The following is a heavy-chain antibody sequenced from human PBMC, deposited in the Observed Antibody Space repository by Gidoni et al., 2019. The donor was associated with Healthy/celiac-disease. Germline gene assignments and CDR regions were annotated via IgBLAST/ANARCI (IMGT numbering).Heavy chain of an antibody. CDR1: GGSFSGYY. V-gene: IGHV4-34*01. D-gene: IGHD6-19*01. Sequence: QVQLQQWGAGLLKPSETLSLTCAVYGGSFSGYYWSWIRQPPGKGLEWIGEINHSGSTNYNPSLKSRVTISVDTSKNQFSLKLSSVTAADTAVYYCAREAQWLTDYWGQGTLVTVSS. J-gene: IGHJ4*02. CDR3: AREAQWLTDY. CDR2: INHSGST.